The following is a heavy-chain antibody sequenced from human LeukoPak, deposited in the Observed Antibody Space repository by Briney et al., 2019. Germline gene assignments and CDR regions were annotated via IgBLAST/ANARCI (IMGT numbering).Heavy chain of an antibody. J-gene: IGHJ4*02. D-gene: IGHD3-22*01. V-gene: IGHV4-4*07. CDR3: ARDSSGYPEGYYFDY. CDR1: GGSISSYY. CDR2: IYTSGST. Sequence: PSETLSLTCTVSGGSISSYYWSWIRQPAGKGLEWIGRIYTSGSTNYNPSLKSRVTMSVDTSKKQVSPKLSSVTAADTAVYYCARDSSGYPEGYYFDYWGQGTLVTVSS.